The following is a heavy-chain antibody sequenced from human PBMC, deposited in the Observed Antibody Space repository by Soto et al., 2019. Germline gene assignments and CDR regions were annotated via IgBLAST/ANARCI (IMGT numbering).Heavy chain of an antibody. CDR2: TYYRSKYFN. CDR1: GDSVSSNSVA. J-gene: IGHJ4*02. V-gene: IGHV6-1*01. Sequence: SQTLSLTCAISGDSVSSNSVAWNWIRQSPSRGLEWLGRTYYRSKYFNDYALSVRSQITINPDTSKNQFSLQLNSVTSEDMGVYYCAREDASFDYWGQGTLVTVSS. CDR3: AREDASFDY.